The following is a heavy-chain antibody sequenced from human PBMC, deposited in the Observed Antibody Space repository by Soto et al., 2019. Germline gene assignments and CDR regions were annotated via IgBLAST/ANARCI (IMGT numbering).Heavy chain of an antibody. D-gene: IGHD6-19*01. Sequence: PGGSLRLSCAASGFTFDDYAMHWVRQAPGKGLEWVSGISWNSGSIGYADSVKGRFTISRDNAKNSLYLQMNSLRAEDTALYYCAKDRGGQWLRGTGFDPWGQGTLVTVSS. CDR1: GFTFDDYA. V-gene: IGHV3-9*01. J-gene: IGHJ5*02. CDR3: AKDRGGQWLRGTGFDP. CDR2: ISWNSGSI.